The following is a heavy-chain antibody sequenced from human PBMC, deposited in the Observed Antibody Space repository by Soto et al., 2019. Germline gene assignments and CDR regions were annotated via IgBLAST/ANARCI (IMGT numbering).Heavy chain of an antibody. CDR1: GFTLSSYA. CDR2: ITGSGAST. D-gene: IGHD2-15*01. J-gene: IGHJ4*02. V-gene: IGHV3-23*01. CDR3: AKPGRYCSGGSCYEVLDY. Sequence: PGGSLSLSCATSGFTLSSYAMTWVRQAPEKGLEWVSAITGSGASTYYADPVKGRFSISRDNSKNTLYLQMNSLRAEDTAVYYCAKPGRYCSGGSCYEVLDYWGQGTPVTVSS.